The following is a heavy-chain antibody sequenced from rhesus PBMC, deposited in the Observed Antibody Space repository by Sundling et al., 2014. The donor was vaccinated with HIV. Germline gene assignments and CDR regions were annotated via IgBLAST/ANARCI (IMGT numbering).Heavy chain of an antibody. J-gene: IGHJ6*01. CDR2: IGGSSGGT. V-gene: IGHV4-127*01. CDR3: SRSPETIVDS. D-gene: IGHD1-20*01. CDR1: GYSIRSGFG. Sequence: QVQLQESGPGLVKPSETLSLTCGVSGYSIRSGFGWNWIRQPPGKGLEWIGHIGGSSGGTNYNPSLKSRVTISKDTSKNQFSLKLTSVTAADTAVYYCSRSPETIVDSWGHGVAVTVSS.